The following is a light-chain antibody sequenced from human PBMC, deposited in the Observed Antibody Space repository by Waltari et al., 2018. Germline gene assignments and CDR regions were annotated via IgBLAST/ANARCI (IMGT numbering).Light chain of an antibody. V-gene: IGKV3-15*01. CDR3: QQYENWPPIT. CDR1: QSIRSN. CDR2: GAS. Sequence: EIVMTQSPDTLSVSPGERATLSCWASQSIRSNLAWYQQKPGQAPRLLIYGASTRATGIPARFSGSGSGTDFTLTISSLQSEDLAVYYCQQYENWPPITFGGGTKVEIK. J-gene: IGKJ4*01.